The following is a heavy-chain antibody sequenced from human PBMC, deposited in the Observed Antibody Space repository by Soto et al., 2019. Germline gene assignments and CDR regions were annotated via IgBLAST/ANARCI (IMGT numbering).Heavy chain of an antibody. J-gene: IGHJ5*02. CDR3: ARRPERITMVRGVPRHLIWFDP. CDR1: GGSFSGYY. V-gene: IGHV4-34*01. Sequence: TSETLSLTCAVYGGSFSGYYWSWIRQPPGKGLEWIGEINHSGSTNYNPSLKSRVTISVDTSKNQFSLKLSSVTAADTAVYYCARRPERITMVRGVPRHLIWFDPWGQGTLVTVSS. D-gene: IGHD3-10*01. CDR2: INHSGST.